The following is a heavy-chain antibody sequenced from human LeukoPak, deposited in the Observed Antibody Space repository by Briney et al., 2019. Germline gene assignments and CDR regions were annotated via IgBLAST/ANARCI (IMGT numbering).Heavy chain of an antibody. D-gene: IGHD5-18*01. CDR2: MYSVGST. V-gene: IGHV3-66*01. Sequence: GGSLRLSCAASGFTISANFMSWVRQAPGKGLEWVSIMYSVGSTYYADSVKGRFTISRDPSKNSLDLQMDGLRVDDTAVYYCARDLSGYSYGFGGDLWGQGTLVTVSS. CDR3: ARDLSGYSYGFGGDL. CDR1: GFTISANF. J-gene: IGHJ4*02.